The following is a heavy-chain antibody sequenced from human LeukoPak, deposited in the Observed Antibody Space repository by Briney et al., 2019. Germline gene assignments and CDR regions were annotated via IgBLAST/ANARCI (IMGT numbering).Heavy chain of an antibody. D-gene: IGHD3-10*01. J-gene: IGHJ4*02. Sequence: ASVKVSCKASGYTFTSFDVTWVRQAPGQGLEWMGWISAYNGNTNYAQKLQGIVTMTTDTSTSTAYMELRSLRSDDTAVYYCARTYGSGSYYNGLIDYWGQGTLVTVSS. CDR2: ISAYNGNT. CDR1: GYTFTSFD. V-gene: IGHV1-18*01. CDR3: ARTYGSGSYYNGLIDY.